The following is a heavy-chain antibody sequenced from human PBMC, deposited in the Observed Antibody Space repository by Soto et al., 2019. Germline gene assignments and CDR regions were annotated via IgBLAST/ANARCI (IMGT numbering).Heavy chain of an antibody. V-gene: IGHV3-30-3*01. J-gene: IGHJ4*02. Sequence: QVQLVESGGGVVQPGRSLRLSCAASGFTFSSYAMHWVRQAPGKGLEWVAVISYDGSNKYYADSVKGRFTISRDNSKNTLYLQMNSLRAEGTAVYYCARDRFYYGSAYGGYWGQGTLVTVSS. CDR2: ISYDGSNK. CDR3: ARDRFYYGSAYGGY. D-gene: IGHD3-10*01. CDR1: GFTFSSYA.